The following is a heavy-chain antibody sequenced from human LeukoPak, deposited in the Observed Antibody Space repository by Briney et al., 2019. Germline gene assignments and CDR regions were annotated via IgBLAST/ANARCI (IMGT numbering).Heavy chain of an antibody. D-gene: IGHD3-10*01. CDR1: GGSFSGYY. CDR2: INHSGST. V-gene: IGHV4-34*01. J-gene: IGHJ3*02. CDR3: ARPLQSAWFGEYFAFE. Sequence: SETLSLTCAVYGGSFSGYYWSWIRQPPGKGLEWIGEINHSGSTNYNPSLKSRVTISVDTSKNQFSLKLSSVTAADTAVYYCARPLQSAWFGEYFAFEIGAEGQWSPSLQ.